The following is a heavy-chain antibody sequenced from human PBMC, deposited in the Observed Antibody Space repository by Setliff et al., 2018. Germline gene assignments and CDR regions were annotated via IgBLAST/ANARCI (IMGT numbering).Heavy chain of an antibody. V-gene: IGHV1-46*03. J-gene: IGHJ5*02. CDR3: ARDRFYNSWSGTSITAPHDAFEYGTSKRFDP. CDR1: GYTLSKYY. Sequence: ASVKVSCKASGYTLSKYYMHWVRQAPGQGLEWMGIINPSGGLTKYAQKFQGRVTMTSDTSTNTVYLEVSSLRSEDTAVYFCARDRFYNSWSGTSITAPHDAFEYGTSKRFDPWGQGTLVTVSS. CDR2: INPSGGLT. D-gene: IGHD3-3*01.